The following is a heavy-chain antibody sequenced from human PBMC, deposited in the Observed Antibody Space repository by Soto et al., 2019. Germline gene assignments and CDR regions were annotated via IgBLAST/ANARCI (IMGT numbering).Heavy chain of an antibody. J-gene: IGHJ6*03. CDR1: GYTFTGYY. Sequence: ASVKVSCKASGYTFTGYYMHWVRQAPGRGLEWMGWINPNSGGTNYAQKFQGWVTMTRDTSISTAYMELSRLRSDDTAVYYCGGVVVPAASYYYYYMDVWGKGTTVTVSS. CDR3: GGVVVPAASYYYYYMDV. V-gene: IGHV1-2*04. CDR2: INPNSGGT. D-gene: IGHD2-2*01.